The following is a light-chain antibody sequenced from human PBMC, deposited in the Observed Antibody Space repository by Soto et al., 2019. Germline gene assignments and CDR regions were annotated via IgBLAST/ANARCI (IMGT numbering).Light chain of an antibody. CDR2: GAS. CDR3: QQYGSSPWT. CDR1: QSVSSSY. Sequence: EIVLTQSPGTLSLSPGERATLSCRASQSVSSSYLAWYQQKPCQAPRLLIYGASSRATGIPDRFSGSGSGTDFTLTINRLEPEDFAVYYCQQYGSSPWTFGQGTKVEIK. V-gene: IGKV3-20*01. J-gene: IGKJ1*01.